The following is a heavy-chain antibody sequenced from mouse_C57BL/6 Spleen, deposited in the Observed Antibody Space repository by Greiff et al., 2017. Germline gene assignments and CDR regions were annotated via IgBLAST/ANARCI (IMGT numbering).Heavy chain of an antibody. D-gene: IGHD1-1*01. CDR3: ATSSYYYGSSYTAWFAY. J-gene: IGHJ3*01. CDR1: GYTFTSYW. V-gene: IGHV1-52*01. Sequence: QVQLQQPGAELVRPGSSVKLSCKASGYTFTSYWMHWVKQRPIQGLEWIGNIDPSDSETHYNQKFKDKATLTVDKSSSTAYMQLSSLTSEDSAVYYCATSSYYYGSSYTAWFAYWGQGTLVTVSA. CDR2: IDPSDSET.